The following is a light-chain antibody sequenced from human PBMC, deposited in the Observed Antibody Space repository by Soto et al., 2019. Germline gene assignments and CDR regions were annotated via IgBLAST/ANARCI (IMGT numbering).Light chain of an antibody. Sequence: EIVLTQSPATLSLSPGERATLSCRASQSVSRHLAWYQQKPGQAPRLLIYDASNRATGIPARFSGSGSGTDFTLTISRLEPEDFAVYYCQQYGSSHYTFGQGTRLEIK. J-gene: IGKJ2*01. CDR3: QQYGSSHYT. CDR1: QSVSRH. V-gene: IGKV3-11*01. CDR2: DAS.